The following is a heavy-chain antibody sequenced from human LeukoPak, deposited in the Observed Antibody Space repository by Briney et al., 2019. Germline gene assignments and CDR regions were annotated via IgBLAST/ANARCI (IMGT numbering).Heavy chain of an antibody. V-gene: IGHV1-18*01. J-gene: IGHJ4*02. CDR1: GGTFSSYA. D-gene: IGHD3-3*01. CDR2: ISAYNGNT. Sequence: ASVKVSCKASGGTFSSYAISWVRQAPGQGLEWMGWISAYNGNTNYAQKLQGRVTMTTDTSTSTAYMELRSLRSDDTAVYYCARDMEAFWSGYYGNFDYWGQGTLVTVSS. CDR3: ARDMEAFWSGYYGNFDY.